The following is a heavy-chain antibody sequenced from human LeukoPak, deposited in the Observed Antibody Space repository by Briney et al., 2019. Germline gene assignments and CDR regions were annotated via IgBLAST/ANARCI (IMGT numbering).Heavy chain of an antibody. CDR1: GYTFSDFS. CDR2: ISVRSNYR. J-gene: IGHJ4*02. Sequence: GGSLTLSCAASGYTFSDFSVNWVRQAPGKGLEWVSAISVRSNYRYYADSVRGRFTISRDDARDSLFLQMNSLRAEDTAVYFCVRLRRNNDRSGYYYYYDYWGQGTLVTVSS. CDR3: VRLRRNNDRSGYYYYYDY. D-gene: IGHD3-22*01. V-gene: IGHV3-21*01.